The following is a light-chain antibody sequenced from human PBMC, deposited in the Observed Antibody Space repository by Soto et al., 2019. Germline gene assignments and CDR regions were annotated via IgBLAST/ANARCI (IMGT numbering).Light chain of an antibody. CDR1: QSINYW. CDR3: QLYGSSLLT. CDR2: DAS. V-gene: IGKV1-5*01. Sequence: DIEMTQSPSTLSASVGDRVTFTCRASQSINYWLAWYQQKPGKAPKLLIYDASSLESGVPSAFSGSGSGTEFTLTLSRLEPGDFAVYYCQLYGSSLLTFGQGTRLEIK. J-gene: IGKJ5*01.